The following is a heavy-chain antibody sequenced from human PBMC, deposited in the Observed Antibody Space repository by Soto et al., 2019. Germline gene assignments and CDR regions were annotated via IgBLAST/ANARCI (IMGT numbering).Heavy chain of an antibody. CDR1: GYTFTSYD. CDR3: ARARRSMDV. Sequence: QVQLVQSGAEVKKPGASVKVSCKASGYTFTSYDINWVRQATGQGLEWMGWMNPNSGNTGYVQKFQGRVTMTRNSSISTAYMELSSLRSDDTALYFCARARRSMDVWGQGTTVTVSS. CDR2: MNPNSGNT. J-gene: IGHJ6*02. V-gene: IGHV1-8*01.